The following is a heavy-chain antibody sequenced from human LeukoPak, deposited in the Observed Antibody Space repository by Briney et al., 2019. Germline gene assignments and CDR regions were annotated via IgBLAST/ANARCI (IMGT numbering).Heavy chain of an antibody. CDR1: GFTFSNFG. CDR3: AKDQAGTWGLDY. CDR2: VRPDGSSQ. Sequence: PGGSLRLSCAASGFTFSNFGMHWVRLAPGKGLEWVAFVRPDGSSQYYADSVKGRFTISRGNSKNTLYLQMNSLRAEDTAFYYCAKDQAGTWGLDYWGQGTLVTVSS. D-gene: IGHD3-10*01. V-gene: IGHV3-30*02. J-gene: IGHJ4*02.